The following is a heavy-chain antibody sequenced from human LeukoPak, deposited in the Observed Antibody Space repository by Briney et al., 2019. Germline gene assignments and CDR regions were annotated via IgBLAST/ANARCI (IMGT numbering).Heavy chain of an antibody. Sequence: GGSLRLSCEVSGFSINKYCMHWVRQAPGKGLVWVSIISNDGTPTRYADSVKGRFTISRDDAKKTMYLQMNSLRVEDTAVYYCARDESITMALWGQGTLVTVSS. D-gene: IGHD3-10*01. V-gene: IGHV3-74*01. CDR1: GFSINKYC. J-gene: IGHJ4*02. CDR2: ISNDGTPT. CDR3: ARDESITMAL.